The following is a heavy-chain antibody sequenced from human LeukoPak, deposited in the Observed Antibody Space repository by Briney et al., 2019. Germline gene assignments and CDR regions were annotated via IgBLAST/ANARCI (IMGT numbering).Heavy chain of an antibody. Sequence: PGGSLRLSCAASGCTFSGSAMHWVRQASGKGLGRVGRIRSKASGCATASAASVKGRFTITRDDSKNTAYLQMSSLKTEDTAVYYCTRQYSSGWYIRYYYMDVWGKGTTVTVSS. CDR2: IRSKASGCAT. J-gene: IGHJ6*03. CDR1: GCTFSGSA. CDR3: TRQYSSGWYIRYYYMDV. D-gene: IGHD6-19*01. V-gene: IGHV3-73*01.